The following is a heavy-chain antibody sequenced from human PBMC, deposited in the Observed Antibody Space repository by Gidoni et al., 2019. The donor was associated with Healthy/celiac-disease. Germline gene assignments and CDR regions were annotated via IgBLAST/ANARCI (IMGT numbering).Heavy chain of an antibody. V-gene: IGHV4-31*01. CDR3: ARGGGVRLYRNCTNGVCYLGNGAFDI. D-gene: IGHD2-8*01. Sequence: QVQLQESGPGLVKPSQTLSLTCTVSGGSISSGGYYWSWLRQHPGKGLEWIGYIYYSGSTYYNPSLKSLVTISVDTSKNQFSLKLSSVTAADTAVFYCARGGGVRLYRNCTNGVCYLGNGAFDIWGQGTMVTVSS. J-gene: IGHJ3*02. CDR1: GGSISSGGYY. CDR2: IYYSGST.